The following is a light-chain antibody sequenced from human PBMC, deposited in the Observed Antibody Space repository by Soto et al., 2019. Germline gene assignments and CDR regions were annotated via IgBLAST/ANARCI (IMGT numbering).Light chain of an antibody. CDR2: DAS. Sequence: DIQMTQSPSTLSASLGDRVTITCRASQNIRNWLAWYQEKPGKAPKLLIYDASSLERGVPSRFSGSGSGTEFTLTISSLQPEDFATYYCQQLNSYPITFGQGTRLEIK. J-gene: IGKJ5*01. CDR1: QNIRNW. CDR3: QQLNSYPIT. V-gene: IGKV1-5*01.